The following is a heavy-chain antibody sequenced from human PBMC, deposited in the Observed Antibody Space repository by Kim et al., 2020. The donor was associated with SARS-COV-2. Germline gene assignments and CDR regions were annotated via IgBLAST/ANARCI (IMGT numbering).Heavy chain of an antibody. Sequence: ASVKVSCKASGYTFTSYGISWVRQAPGQGLEWMGWISAYNGNTNYAQKLQGRVTMTTDTSTSTAYMELRSLRSDDTAVYYCARAIGNPQDIVVVPAAISEYYYYGMDVWGQGTTVTVSS. CDR3: ARAIGNPQDIVVVPAAISEYYYYGMDV. CDR1: GYTFTSYG. V-gene: IGHV1-18*01. J-gene: IGHJ6*02. D-gene: IGHD2-2*01. CDR2: ISAYNGNT.